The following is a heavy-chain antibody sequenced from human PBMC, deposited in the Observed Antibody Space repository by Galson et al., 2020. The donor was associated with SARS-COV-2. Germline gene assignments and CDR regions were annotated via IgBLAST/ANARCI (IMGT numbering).Heavy chain of an antibody. CDR1: GFTFSSYA. Sequence: GGSLRLSCAASGFTFSSYAMHWVRQAPGKGLEWVAVISYDGSNKYYADSVKGRFTISRDNSKNTLYLQMNSLRAEDTAVYYCARGSGYYDYYYYYMDVWGKGTTVTVSS. D-gene: IGHD3-22*01. CDR2: ISYDGSNK. CDR3: ARGSGYYDYYYYYMDV. V-gene: IGHV3-30-3*01. J-gene: IGHJ6*03.